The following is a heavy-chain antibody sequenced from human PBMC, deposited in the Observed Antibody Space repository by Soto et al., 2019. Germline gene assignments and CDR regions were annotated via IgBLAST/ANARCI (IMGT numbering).Heavy chain of an antibody. D-gene: IGHD3-22*01. Sequence: SETLSLTCTVSGGSISSYYWSWIRQPPGKGLEWIGYIYYSGSTNYNPSLKSRVTISVDTSKNQFSLKLSSVTAADTAVYYCARLPYYYDSSGYHFWFDPWGQGTRVTVSS. CDR2: IYYSGST. CDR3: ARLPYYYDSSGYHFWFDP. CDR1: GGSISSYY. V-gene: IGHV4-59*08. J-gene: IGHJ5*02.